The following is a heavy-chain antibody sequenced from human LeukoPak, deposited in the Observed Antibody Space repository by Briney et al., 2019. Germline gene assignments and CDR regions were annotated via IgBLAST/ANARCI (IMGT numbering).Heavy chain of an antibody. V-gene: IGHV4-39*01. Sequence: PSETLSLTCTVSGGSFTSSTYYWGWIRQPPGKGLEWIGSMYYSGSTYYNQSLKSRLIISVDTSTNQFSLKLTSVTAADTAMYYCARQYYDSSGYYPWYFDYWGQGTLVPVSS. CDR3: ARQYYDSSGYYPWYFDY. CDR1: GGSFTSSTYY. J-gene: IGHJ4*02. CDR2: MYYSGST. D-gene: IGHD3-22*01.